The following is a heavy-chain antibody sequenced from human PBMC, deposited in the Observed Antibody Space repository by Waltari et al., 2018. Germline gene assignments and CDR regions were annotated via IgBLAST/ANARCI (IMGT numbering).Heavy chain of an antibody. Sequence: LVQSGAEVREPGASVKVSCKASGFTFTDYHIHWVRQAPGQGLDYMGMINPSNEVRYGQNFQGRVTMTRDTSIGTVYMELSSLRTDDTAVYYCVRDIAPIGAWWFDLWGQGTLVTVSS. CDR2: INPSNEVR. CDR3: VRDIAPIGAWWFDL. J-gene: IGHJ5*02. V-gene: IGHV1-2*02. CDR1: GFTFTDYH. D-gene: IGHD6-13*01.